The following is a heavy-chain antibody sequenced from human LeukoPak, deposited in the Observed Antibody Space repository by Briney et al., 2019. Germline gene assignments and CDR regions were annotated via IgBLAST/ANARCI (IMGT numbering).Heavy chain of an antibody. CDR2: ISSSGSPI. CDR3: ARDPAGTTAIDY. J-gene: IGHJ4*02. V-gene: IGHV3-11*04. D-gene: IGHD1-7*01. CDR1: GFTFSDYY. Sequence: GGSLRLSCTASGFTFSDYYMTWIRQAPGKGLEWVSYISSSGSPIDYADSVKGRFTISRDNAKNSLYLQMNSLRAEDTAVYYCARDPAGTTAIDYWGQGTLVTVSS.